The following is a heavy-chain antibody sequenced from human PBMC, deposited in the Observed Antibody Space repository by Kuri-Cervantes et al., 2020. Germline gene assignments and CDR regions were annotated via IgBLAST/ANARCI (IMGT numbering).Heavy chain of an antibody. J-gene: IGHJ6*03. Sequence: GGSLRLSCTASGFTFGDYAMSRVRQAPGKGLVWVSRINSDGSSTSYADSVKGRFTISRDNSKNTLYLQMNSLRAEDTAVYYCARDRGTTDYYYMDVWGKGTTVTVSS. D-gene: IGHD1-7*01. CDR2: INSDGSST. CDR1: GFTFGDYA. CDR3: ARDRGTTDYYYMDV. V-gene: IGHV3-74*01.